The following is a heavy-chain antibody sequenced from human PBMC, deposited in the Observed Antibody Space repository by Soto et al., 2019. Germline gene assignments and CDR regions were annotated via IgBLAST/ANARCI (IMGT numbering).Heavy chain of an antibody. Sequence: ASVKVSCKASGYTFYSHSISWVRQAPGQGLEWMGRISADNGNTNYAQKLQGRVTMTTDTSTSTAYMELRSLRSDDTAVYYCARRPYDILTGYSTLFDYWGQGTLVTVSS. J-gene: IGHJ4*02. CDR3: ARRPYDILTGYSTLFDY. V-gene: IGHV1-18*01. CDR1: GYTFYSHS. CDR2: ISADNGNT. D-gene: IGHD3-9*01.